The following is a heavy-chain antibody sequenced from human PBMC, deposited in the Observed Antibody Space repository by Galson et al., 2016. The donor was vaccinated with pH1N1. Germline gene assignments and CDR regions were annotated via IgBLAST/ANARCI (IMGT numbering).Heavy chain of an antibody. CDR1: GFTFDDYA. Sequence: SLRLSCAASGFTFDDYAMHWVRQVPGKGLEWVSGISWNSATVAYAVAVKGRFTISRDTAKNSLYLQMNSLRGEDTAVYYRVRAIGAKSAYWGQGTLVTVSS. CDR3: VRAIGAKSAY. J-gene: IGHJ4*02. CDR2: ISWNSATV. V-gene: IGHV3-9*01. D-gene: IGHD4/OR15-4a*01.